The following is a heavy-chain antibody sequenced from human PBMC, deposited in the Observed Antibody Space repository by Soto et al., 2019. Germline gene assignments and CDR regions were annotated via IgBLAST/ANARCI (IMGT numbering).Heavy chain of an antibody. J-gene: IGHJ4*02. CDR1: GFTFISYA. V-gene: IGHV3-23*01. Sequence: GGSLRLSCAASGFTFISYAMSWVRQAPGKGLEWVSAISGSGGSTYYADSVKGRFTISRDNSKNTLYLQMNSLRAEDTAVYYCAKAFEYSSSSSDYWGQGTLLTVSS. D-gene: IGHD6-6*01. CDR2: ISGSGGST. CDR3: AKAFEYSSSSSDY.